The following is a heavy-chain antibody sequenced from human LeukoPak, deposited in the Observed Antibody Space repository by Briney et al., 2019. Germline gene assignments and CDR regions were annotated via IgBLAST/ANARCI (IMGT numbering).Heavy chain of an antibody. CDR2: IYYSGST. V-gene: IGHV4-59*01. CDR3: ARGGDDYGDYFDY. Sequence: PSETLSLTCTVSGGSISSYYWSWIRQPPGKGLKWIGYIYYSGSTNYNPSLKSRVTISVDTSKNQFSLKLSSVTAADTAVYYCARGGDDYGDYFDYWGQGTLVTVSS. D-gene: IGHD4-17*01. J-gene: IGHJ4*02. CDR1: GGSISSYY.